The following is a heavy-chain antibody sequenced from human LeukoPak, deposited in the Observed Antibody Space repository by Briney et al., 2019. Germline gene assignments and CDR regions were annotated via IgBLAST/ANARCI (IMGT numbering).Heavy chain of an antibody. D-gene: IGHD3-22*01. V-gene: IGHV4-34*01. Sequence: PSETLSLTCAVYGGSFSGYYWSWIRQPPGKGLEWIGEINHSGSTNYNPSLTSRVTISLDTSKNQFSLRLSSVTAADTAFYYCAKHGGSSGYPYYFDYWGQGTLVTVSS. CDR2: INHSGST. CDR1: GGSFSGYY. J-gene: IGHJ4*02. CDR3: AKHGGSSGYPYYFDY.